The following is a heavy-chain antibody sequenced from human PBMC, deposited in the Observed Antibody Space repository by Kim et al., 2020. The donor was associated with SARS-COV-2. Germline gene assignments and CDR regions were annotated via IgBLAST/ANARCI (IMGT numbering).Heavy chain of an antibody. J-gene: IGHJ4*02. CDR2: INTNDGSP. CDR3: ARGLEAVPGKNLGY. Sequence: ASVKVSCKASGYSITSYAMNWVRQAPGQRLECMGWINTNDGSPTYAQGFTGRFVFSLDTSVSTAYLQISGLKAEDTAVYYCARGLEAVPGKNLGYWGQGTRVPVSS. D-gene: IGHD6-19*01. CDR1: GYSITSYA. V-gene: IGHV7-4-1*02.